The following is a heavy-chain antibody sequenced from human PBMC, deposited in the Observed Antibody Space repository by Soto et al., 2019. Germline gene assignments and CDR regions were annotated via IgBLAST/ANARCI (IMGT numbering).Heavy chain of an antibody. J-gene: IGHJ4*02. Sequence: ASVKVSFKASGYSISAYYIHWVRQAPGQGLEWMGWIDPKNGGTVSARKFQGRLTMTRDTSISTVYMDLSGLTSDDTALYYCGRDDYGIFPYWGQGSLVTVSS. CDR1: GYSISAYY. CDR2: IDPKNGGT. CDR3: GRDDYGIFPY. V-gene: IGHV1-2*02. D-gene: IGHD3-10*01.